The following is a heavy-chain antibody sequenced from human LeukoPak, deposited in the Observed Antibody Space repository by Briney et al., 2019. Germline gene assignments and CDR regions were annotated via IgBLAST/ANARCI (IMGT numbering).Heavy chain of an antibody. J-gene: IGHJ4*02. CDR1: GYSFTTYW. D-gene: IGHD3-3*01. V-gene: IGHV5-51*01. CDR3: ARLRYDFWSGAAAYYFDY. CDR2: IYPGDSDT. Sequence: RGESLKTSCKGSGYSFTTYWIGWGRPMPGKGLGWMGIIYPGDSDTRYSPSFQGQITIPPDKSISSAYLQWRSLKASDTAMYYCARLRYDFWSGAAAYYFDYGGQGTLVTVSS.